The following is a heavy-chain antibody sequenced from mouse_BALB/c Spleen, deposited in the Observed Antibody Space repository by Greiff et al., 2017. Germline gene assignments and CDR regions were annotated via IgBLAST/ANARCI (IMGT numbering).Heavy chain of an antibody. Sequence: QVQLQQPGAELVKPGASVKLSCKASGYTFTSYWMHWVKQRPGQGLEWIGEIDPSDSYTNYNQKFKGKATLTVDKSSSTAYMQLSSLTSEDSAVYYCARCYYGSSYGFAYWGQGTLVTVSA. D-gene: IGHD1-1*01. CDR3: ARCYYGSSYGFAY. V-gene: IGHV1-69*02. J-gene: IGHJ3*01. CDR1: GYTFTSYW. CDR2: IDPSDSYT.